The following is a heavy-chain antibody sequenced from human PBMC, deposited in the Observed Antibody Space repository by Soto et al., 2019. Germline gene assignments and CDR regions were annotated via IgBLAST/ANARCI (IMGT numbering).Heavy chain of an antibody. D-gene: IGHD5-18*01. Sequence: SVKVSCKASGGTFSSYTISWVRQAPGQGLEWMGRIIPILGIANYAQKFQGRVTITADKSTSTAYMELSSLRSEDTAVYYCASCGRDTAMVNCYYGMDVWGQGTTVTVSS. CDR3: ASCGRDTAMVNCYYGMDV. CDR2: IIPILGIA. J-gene: IGHJ6*02. V-gene: IGHV1-69*02. CDR1: GGTFSSYT.